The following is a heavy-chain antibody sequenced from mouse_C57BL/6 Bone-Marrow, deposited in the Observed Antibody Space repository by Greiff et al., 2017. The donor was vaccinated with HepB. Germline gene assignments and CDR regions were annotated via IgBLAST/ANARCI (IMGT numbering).Heavy chain of an antibody. J-gene: IGHJ4*01. Sequence: VQLQQSGAELAGPGASVKLSSKASAYTFQSFGLSWVKQRTGQGLEWIGEIYPRSGNTYYNEKFKGKATLTADKSSSTAYMELRSLTSEDSAVYFCARWLLRHYYAMDYWGQGTSVTVSS. D-gene: IGHD2-3*01. V-gene: IGHV1-81*01. CDR3: ARWLLRHYYAMDY. CDR1: AYTFQSFG. CDR2: IYPRSGNT.